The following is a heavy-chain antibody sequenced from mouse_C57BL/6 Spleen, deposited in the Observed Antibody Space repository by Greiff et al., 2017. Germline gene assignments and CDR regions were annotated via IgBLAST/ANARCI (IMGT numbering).Heavy chain of an antibody. CDR1: GYSFTDYN. CDR3: AYGSSSFDYAMDY. V-gene: IGHV1-39*01. CDR2: INPNYGTT. Sequence: VQLKESGPELVKPGASVKISCKASGYSFTDYNMNWVKQSNGKSLEWIGVINPNYGTTSYNQKFKGKATLTVDQSSSTAYMQLNSLTSEDSAVYYCAYGSSSFDYAMDYWGQGTSVTVSS. D-gene: IGHD1-1*01. J-gene: IGHJ4*01.